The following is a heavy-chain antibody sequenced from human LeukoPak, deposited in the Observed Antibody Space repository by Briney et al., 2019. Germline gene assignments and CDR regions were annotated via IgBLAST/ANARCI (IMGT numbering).Heavy chain of an antibody. CDR2: ISSSGTT. Sequence: GESLKISCAASGFTFSSYSMNWVRQAPGKGLEWVSFISSSGTTYYADSVKGRFTISRDNAKSSVYLQLNSLRGEDTAVYYCARGSMIIVADWYFDLWGRGTLVTVSS. CDR1: GFTFSSYS. CDR3: ARGSMIIVADWYFDL. J-gene: IGHJ2*01. V-gene: IGHV3-48*01. D-gene: IGHD3-22*01.